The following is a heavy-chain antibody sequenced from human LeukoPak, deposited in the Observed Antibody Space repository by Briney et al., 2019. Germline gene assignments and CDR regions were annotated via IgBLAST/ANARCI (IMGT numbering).Heavy chain of an antibody. CDR1: GFTFSSYA. Sequence: GGSLRLSCAASGFTFSSYAMSWVRQAPGKGLEWVSAISGSGGSTYYADSVKGRLTISRDNAKNSLYLQMNSLRAEDTALYYCAKSSYCSGGSCYSFDYWGQGTLVTVSS. CDR3: AKSSYCSGGSCYSFDY. J-gene: IGHJ4*02. CDR2: ISGSGGST. D-gene: IGHD2-15*01. V-gene: IGHV3-23*01.